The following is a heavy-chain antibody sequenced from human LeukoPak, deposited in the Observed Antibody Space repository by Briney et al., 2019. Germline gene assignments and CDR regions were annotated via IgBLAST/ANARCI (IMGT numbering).Heavy chain of an antibody. CDR3: ARAYY. D-gene: IGHD2-21*01. J-gene: IGHJ4*02. CDR1: GFTFRNSW. V-gene: IGHV3-7*01. Sequence: PAGSLRLSCAASGFTFRNSWMSWVRQAPGKGLEWVANIKQDGSERDYVDSVKGRFTISRDNAENSLYLQMNSLRAEDAAVYYCARAYYWGQGTLVSVSS. CDR2: IKQDGSER.